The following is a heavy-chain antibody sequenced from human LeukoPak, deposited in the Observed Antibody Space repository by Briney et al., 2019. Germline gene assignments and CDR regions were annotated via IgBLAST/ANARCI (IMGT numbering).Heavy chain of an antibody. D-gene: IGHD2-15*01. CDR2: IYHSGST. V-gene: IGHV4-38-2*02. J-gene: IGHJ4*02. CDR1: GYSISSGYY. Sequence: PSETLSLTCTVSGYSISSGYYWGWIRQPPGKGLEWIGSIYHSGSTYYNPSLKSRVTISVDTSKNQFSLKLSSVTAADTAVYYCARDLPPPATREGIFDYWGQGTLVTVSS. CDR3: ARDLPPPATREGIFDY.